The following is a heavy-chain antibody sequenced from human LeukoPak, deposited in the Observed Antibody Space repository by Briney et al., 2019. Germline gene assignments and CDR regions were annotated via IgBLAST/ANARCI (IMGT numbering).Heavy chain of an antibody. CDR1: GFTFSRHG. CDR3: ARDGDGYNVY. V-gene: IGHV3-33*05. CDR2: IAFDGGNK. D-gene: IGHD5-24*01. Sequence: GGSLRLSCAASGFTFSRHGMHWVRQAPGKGLEWITFIAFDGGNKWYANSVKGRFTISRDNAKNSLYLQMNSLRAEDTAVCYCARDGDGYNVYWGQGTLVTVSS. J-gene: IGHJ4*02.